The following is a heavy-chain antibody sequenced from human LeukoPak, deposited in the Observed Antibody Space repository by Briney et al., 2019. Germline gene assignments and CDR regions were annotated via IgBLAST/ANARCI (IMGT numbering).Heavy chain of an antibody. Sequence: SETLSLTCTVSRGSINYFYWSWIRQPPGKGLEFIAHIYYTGATDYNRSLQSRVSISVDTAKNQLSLRLNSVTAADTAVYYCARWNEGLDYWGQGTLVTVSS. J-gene: IGHJ4*02. CDR1: RGSINYFY. D-gene: IGHD1-1*01. CDR3: ARWNEGLDY. V-gene: IGHV4-59*08. CDR2: IYYTGAT.